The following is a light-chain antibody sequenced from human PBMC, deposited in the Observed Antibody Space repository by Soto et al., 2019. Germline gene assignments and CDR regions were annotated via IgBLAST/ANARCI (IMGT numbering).Light chain of an antibody. CDR1: SSDVGTYNY. CDR3: SSYKGSSTLYV. CDR2: EVT. Sequence: QSALTQPASVSGSPGRSITISCTGTSSDVGTYNYVSWYQQHPGKAPKVMIYEVTYRPSGVSNRFSGSKSGNTASLTISGLQAEDEAEYYCSSYKGSSTLYVFGTGTKVTVL. J-gene: IGLJ1*01. V-gene: IGLV2-14*01.